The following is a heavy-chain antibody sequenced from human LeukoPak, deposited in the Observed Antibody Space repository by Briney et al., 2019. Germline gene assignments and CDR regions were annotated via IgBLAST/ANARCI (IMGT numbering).Heavy chain of an antibody. CDR2: MSHNRGT. J-gene: IGHJ6*04. CDR1: GYSISSGYY. V-gene: IGHV4-38-2*01. D-gene: IGHD3-10*01. Sequence: SETLSLTCAVSGYSISSGYYWGWIRQPPGKGLEWIGSMSHNRGTYYNPSLKSRVTISMDTSRNQFSLRLSSVTAADTAVYYCASYYASGVSAYNYYGMDVWGKGTTVTVSS. CDR3: ASYYASGVSAYNYYGMDV.